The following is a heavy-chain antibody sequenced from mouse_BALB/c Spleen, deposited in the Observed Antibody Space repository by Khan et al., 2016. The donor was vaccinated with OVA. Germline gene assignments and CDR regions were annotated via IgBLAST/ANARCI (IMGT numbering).Heavy chain of an antibody. V-gene: IGHV1-9*01. CDR2: ILPGSGSS. CDR1: GYTFSSYW. Sequence: QVQLKQSGAELMKPGASVKISCKATGYTFSSYWIEWVKQRPGHGLEWIGEILPGSGSSKYNEKFKGKATFTADTSSNTAYMQFSSLTSEESAVYYCASRGMGAMDYWGQGTLVTVSS. CDR3: ASRGMGAMDY. J-gene: IGHJ4*01. D-gene: IGHD2-3*01.